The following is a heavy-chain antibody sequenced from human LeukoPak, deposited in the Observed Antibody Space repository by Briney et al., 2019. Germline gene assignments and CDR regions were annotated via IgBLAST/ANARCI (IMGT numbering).Heavy chain of an antibody. CDR2: ISSSSSYI. J-gene: IGHJ6*03. CDR1: GFTFSNAW. Sequence: PGGSLRLSCAASGFTFSNAWMSWVRQAPGKGLEWVSSISSSSSYIYYADSVKGRFTISRDNAKNSLYLQMNSLRAEDTAVYYCAREVDYYGSGSYYNYYYYYMDVWGKGTTVTISS. V-gene: IGHV3-21*01. CDR3: AREVDYYGSGSYYNYYYYYMDV. D-gene: IGHD3-10*01.